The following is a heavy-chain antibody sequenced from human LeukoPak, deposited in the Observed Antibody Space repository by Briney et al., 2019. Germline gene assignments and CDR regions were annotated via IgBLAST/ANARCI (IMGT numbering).Heavy chain of an antibody. CDR3: ARLVIFGVGRNYYYYMDV. CDR2: IYTSGST. CDR1: GGSISSYY. Sequence: SETLSLTCTVSGGSISSYYWSWIRQPAGKGLEWIGRIYTSGSTNYNPSLKSRVTMSVDTSKNQFSLKLSSVTAADTAVYYCARLVIFGVGRNYYYYMDVWGKGTTVTVSS. V-gene: IGHV4-4*07. J-gene: IGHJ6*03. D-gene: IGHD3-3*01.